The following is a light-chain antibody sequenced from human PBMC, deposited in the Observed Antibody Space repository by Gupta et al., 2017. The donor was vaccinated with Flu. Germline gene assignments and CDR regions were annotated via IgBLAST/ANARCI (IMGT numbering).Light chain of an antibody. Sequence: QSALTQPAALSGSPGQSITISCSGSSSDVGGYNLVSWYQHHPARAPKLMIYEVRKRPSGVSSRFSGSKSGNTASLTISGLQAEDEADYYCCSYIGGSSWVFGGGTKLTVL. CDR1: SSDVGGYNL. V-gene: IGLV2-23*02. J-gene: IGLJ3*02. CDR2: EVR. CDR3: CSYIGGSSWV.